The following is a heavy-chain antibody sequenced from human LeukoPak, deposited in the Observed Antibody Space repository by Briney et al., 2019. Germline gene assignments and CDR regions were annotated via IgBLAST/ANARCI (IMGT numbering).Heavy chain of an antibody. V-gene: IGHV4-4*07. D-gene: IGHD6-13*01. CDR1: GGSIFSQY. Sequence: PSETLSLTSTVSGGSIFSQYWNWIPHPAGSGREWIGRFYASGTTNTSPSLKSRVTMSVDTSKNQFYLQLRTVTAEDTAVYYCAKDRSTWGNLAGQFDWWGRGILVTVSS. J-gene: IGHJ4*02. CDR3: AKDRSTWGNLAGQFDW. CDR2: FYASGTT.